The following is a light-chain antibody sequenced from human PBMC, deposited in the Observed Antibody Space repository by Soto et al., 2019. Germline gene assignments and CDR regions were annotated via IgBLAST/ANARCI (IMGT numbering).Light chain of an antibody. J-gene: IGKJ2*01. CDR3: QQYNNWPHT. CDR1: QSVSNN. Sequence: EIVMTQSPATLSVSPGERATLSCRASQSVSNNLAWYQQKPVQAPRLLIYGAFTRATGIPARFSGSGSGTEFTLTISRLESEDFGVYYWQQYNNWPHTFGQGTKLEIK. CDR2: GAF. V-gene: IGKV3-15*01.